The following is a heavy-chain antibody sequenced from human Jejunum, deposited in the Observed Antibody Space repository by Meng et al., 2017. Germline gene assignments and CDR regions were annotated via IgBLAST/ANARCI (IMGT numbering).Heavy chain of an antibody. CDR2: VSTDGTIT. D-gene: IGHD3-16*01. Sequence: VQLVECGGGLVQPGGSLRLSCAASGFTFSSHWMHWVRQAPGKGLVWLSRVSTDGTITNYADSVKGRFTISRDNAKDTVFLEMNSLRVEDTAVYYCASDRITDWGQGTLVTVSS. CDR1: GFTFSSHW. V-gene: IGHV3-74*01. CDR3: ASDRITD. J-gene: IGHJ1*01.